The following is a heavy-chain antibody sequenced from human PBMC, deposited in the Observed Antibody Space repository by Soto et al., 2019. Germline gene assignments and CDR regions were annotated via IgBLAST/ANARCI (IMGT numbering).Heavy chain of an antibody. CDR3: AKDGKGGGYDSDIPTRYYYYYMDV. V-gene: IGHV3-30*18. CDR2: ISYDGSNK. Sequence: QVQLVESGGGVVQPARSLRLSCAASGFTFSSYGMHWVRQAPGKGLEWVAVISYDGSNKYYADSVKGRFTISRDNSKNTLYLQMNSLRAEDTAVYYCAKDGKGGGYDSDIPTRYYYYYMDVWGKGTTVTVSS. J-gene: IGHJ6*03. CDR1: GFTFSSYG. D-gene: IGHD5-12*01.